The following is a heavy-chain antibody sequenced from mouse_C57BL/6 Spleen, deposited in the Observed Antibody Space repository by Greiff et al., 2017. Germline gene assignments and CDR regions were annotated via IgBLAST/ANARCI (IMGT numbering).Heavy chain of an antibody. CDR3: ARSPYYDYDDPDAMDY. D-gene: IGHD2-4*01. Sequence: ESGPGILQSSQTLSLTCSFSGFSLSTSGMGVSWIRQPSGKGLEWLAHIYWDDDKRYNPSLKSRLTISKDTSRNQVFLKITSVDTADTATYYCARSPYYDYDDPDAMDYWGQGTSVTVSS. V-gene: IGHV8-12*01. J-gene: IGHJ4*01. CDR1: GFSLSTSGMG. CDR2: IYWDDDK.